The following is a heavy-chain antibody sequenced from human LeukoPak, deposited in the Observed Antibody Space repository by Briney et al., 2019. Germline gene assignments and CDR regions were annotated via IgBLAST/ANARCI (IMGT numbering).Heavy chain of an antibody. V-gene: IGHV1-69*04. CDR2: IIPILGMV. CDR3: ARSAGGALSPSYFDY. J-gene: IGHJ4*02. Sequence: GASVKVSCKASGGTFSSYAISWVRQAPGQGLEWMGRIIPILGMVNYAQKFQGRVTITADKSTSTAYMELSSLRSEDTAVYYCARSAGGALSPSYFDYWGQGTLVTVSS. CDR1: GGTFSSYA. D-gene: IGHD3-10*01.